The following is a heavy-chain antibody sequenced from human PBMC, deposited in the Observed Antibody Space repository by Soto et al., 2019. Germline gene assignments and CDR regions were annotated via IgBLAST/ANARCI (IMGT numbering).Heavy chain of an antibody. CDR2: IIPIFGTA. V-gene: IGHV1-69*01. Sequence: QVQLVQSGAEVKKPGSSVKVSCKASGGTFSRYAISWVRQAPGQGLEWMGGIIPIFGTANYAQKFQGRVTITAYESTSTAYMELSSLESEDTAVYYCSRGRDRSSARKGQSGYYYYGMDVWGQGTTGPVSS. J-gene: IGHJ6*02. CDR3: SRGRDRSSARKGQSGYYYYGMDV. CDR1: GGTFSRYA. D-gene: IGHD6-6*01.